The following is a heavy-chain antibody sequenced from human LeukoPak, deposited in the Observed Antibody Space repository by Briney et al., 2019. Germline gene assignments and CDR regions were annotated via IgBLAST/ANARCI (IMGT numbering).Heavy chain of an antibody. V-gene: IGHV1-18*01. J-gene: IGHJ4*02. D-gene: IGHD3-10*01. Sequence: GASVKVSCKASGYTFKTYSFTWVRQAPGQGLEWMGRISAYNSDTNYAQKFQGRVALTADTLTRTGYMELTSLRSDDTAVYYCAFRGVIPNYFDYWGQGSLVTVSS. CDR1: GYTFKTYS. CDR2: ISAYNSDT. CDR3: AFRGVIPNYFDY.